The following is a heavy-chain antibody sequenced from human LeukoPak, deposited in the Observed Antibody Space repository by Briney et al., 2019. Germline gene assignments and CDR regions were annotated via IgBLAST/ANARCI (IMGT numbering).Heavy chain of an antibody. CDR1: GGSISSSSYY. J-gene: IGHJ6*03. Sequence: SETLSPTCTVSGGSISSSSYYWGWIRQPPGKGLEWIGSIYYSGSTYYNPSLKSRVTISVDTSKNQFSLKLSSVTAADTAVYYCARGGSVVVVPAAIRSYYYYYMDVWGKGTTLTVSS. V-gene: IGHV4-39*07. D-gene: IGHD2-2*01. CDR3: ARGGSVVVVPAAIRSYYYYYMDV. CDR2: IYYSGST.